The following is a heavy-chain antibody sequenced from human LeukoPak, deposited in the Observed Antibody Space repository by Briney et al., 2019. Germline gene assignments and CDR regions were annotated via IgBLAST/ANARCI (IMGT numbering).Heavy chain of an antibody. D-gene: IGHD3-10*01. J-gene: IGHJ5*02. Sequence: ASVKVSCKASGYTFTSHDINWVRQATGQGLEWMGWMNPNSGNTGYAQKFQGRVTMTRNTSISTAYMELSSLRSEDTAVYYCARVLWFGELVLVGFDPWGQGTLVTVSS. CDR3: ARVLWFGELVLVGFDP. V-gene: IGHV1-8*01. CDR2: MNPNSGNT. CDR1: GYTFTSHD.